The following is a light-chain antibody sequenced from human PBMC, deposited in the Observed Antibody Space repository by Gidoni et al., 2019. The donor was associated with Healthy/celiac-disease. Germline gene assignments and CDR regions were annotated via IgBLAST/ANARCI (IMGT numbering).Light chain of an antibody. J-gene: IGKJ2*01. Sequence: DIQMTQSPSTLSASVGDRVTITCRASQSISSWLAWYQQKPGKAPKLLIYKASSLESGVPSRFSGSGSGTEFTLTISSLQPDDFATYYCQQYNSYSPETFGQGTKLESK. CDR1: QSISSW. CDR2: KAS. V-gene: IGKV1-5*03. CDR3: QQYNSYSPET.